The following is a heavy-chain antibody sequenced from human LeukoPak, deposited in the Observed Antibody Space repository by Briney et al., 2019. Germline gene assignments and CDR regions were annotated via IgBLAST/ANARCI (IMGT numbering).Heavy chain of an antibody. V-gene: IGHV4-30-2*01. J-gene: IGHJ4*02. CDR3: ARAAQNWNNAPYFDF. Sequence: KTSQTLSLTCAVSGGSISSGGYSWSWIRQPPGKGLEWIGYIYHSGSTYYNPSLKSRVTISVDRSKNQFSLKLNSLIAADTAVYYCARAAQNWNNAPYFDFWGQGILVPVSS. CDR1: GGSISSGGYS. D-gene: IGHD1/OR15-1a*01. CDR2: IYHSGST.